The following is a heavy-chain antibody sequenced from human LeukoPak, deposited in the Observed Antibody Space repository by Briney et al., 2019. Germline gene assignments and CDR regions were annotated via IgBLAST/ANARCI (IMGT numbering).Heavy chain of an antibody. Sequence: QTLSLTCAISRDSLSSKIVSWRWMRDSPSGGLEYLGRTRYRSTWNTFYSLSVEGRITINADTSRNEVSLRLSSVTPEDTALYYCVRDFNWAFDYWGQGTLVTVSS. CDR1: RDSLSSKIVS. V-gene: IGHV6-1*01. CDR3: VRDFNWAFDY. J-gene: IGHJ4*02. CDR2: TRYRSTWNT. D-gene: IGHD3-16*01.